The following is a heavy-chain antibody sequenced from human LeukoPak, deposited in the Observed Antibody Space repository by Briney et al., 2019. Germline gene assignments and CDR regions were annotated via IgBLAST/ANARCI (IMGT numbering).Heavy chain of an antibody. V-gene: IGHV1-46*01. CDR2: INPSGGST. J-gene: IGHJ4*02. CDR3: ATRPRDYDILTGYYSRVEFYY. CDR1: GYTFTSYY. Sequence: RASVKVSCKASGYTFTSYYMHWVRQAPGQGLEWMGIINPSGGSTSYAQKFQGRVTMTEDTSTDTAYMELSSLRSEDTAVYYCATRPRDYDILTGYYSRVEFYYWGQGTLVTVSS. D-gene: IGHD3-9*01.